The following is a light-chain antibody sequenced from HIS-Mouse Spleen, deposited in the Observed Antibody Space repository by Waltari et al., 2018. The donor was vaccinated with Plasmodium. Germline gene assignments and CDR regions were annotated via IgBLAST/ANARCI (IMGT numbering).Light chain of an antibody. CDR3: CSYAGSSTLV. CDR2: EGS. J-gene: IGLJ1*01. V-gene: IGLV2-23*01. CDR1: SSDVGSYNL. Sequence: QSALTQPASVSGSPGQSITISCTGTSSDVGSYNLVSWYQQHPGKAPKLTVYEGSKRPSGVSNRFSGSKSGNTASLTIAVLHAEDEADYHCCSYAGSSTLVFGTGTKVTVL.